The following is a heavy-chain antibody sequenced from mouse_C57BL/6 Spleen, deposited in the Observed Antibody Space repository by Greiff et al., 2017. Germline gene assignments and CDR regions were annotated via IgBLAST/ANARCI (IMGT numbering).Heavy chain of an antibody. CDR3: ARGTYFDV. V-gene: IGHV1-82*01. J-gene: IGHJ1*03. CDR2: IYPGDGDT. Sequence: VQLQQSGPELVKPGASVKLSCKASGYAFSSSWMNWVKQRPGKGLEWIGRIYPGDGDTNYNGKFKGQATLTADKSSSTAYMQLSSLTCEDSAVYFCARGTYFDVWGTGTTVTVSS. CDR1: GYAFSSSW.